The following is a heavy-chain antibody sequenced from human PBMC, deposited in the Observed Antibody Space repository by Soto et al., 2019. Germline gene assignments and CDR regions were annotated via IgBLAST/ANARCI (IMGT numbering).Heavy chain of an antibody. CDR3: ARDDLIFRFLEWSTPTYYYYGMDV. V-gene: IGHV1-18*01. Sequence: ASVQVSCKASRYTFTSYCSSWLRQDPGQRLEWMGWISAYNGNTNYAQKLQGRVTMTTDTSTSTAYMELRSLRSDDTAVYYCARDDLIFRFLEWSTPTYYYYGMDVWGQGTTVTVSS. D-gene: IGHD3-3*01. J-gene: IGHJ6*02. CDR1: RYTFTSYC. CDR2: ISAYNGNT.